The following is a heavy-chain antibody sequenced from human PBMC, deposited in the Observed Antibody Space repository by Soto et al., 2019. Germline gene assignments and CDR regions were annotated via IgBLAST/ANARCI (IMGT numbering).Heavy chain of an antibody. CDR1: GYTFTGYY. Sequence: QVQLVQSGAEVKKPGASVKVSCKASGYTFTGYYMHWVRQAPGQGLEWMGWINPNSGGTNYAQKIQGWVTMTRDTSISTAYMELSRLRSDDTAVYYCARDGSSPFYYYYGMDVWGQGTTVTVSS. V-gene: IGHV1-2*04. J-gene: IGHJ6*02. D-gene: IGHD6-6*01. CDR3: ARDGSSPFYYYYGMDV. CDR2: INPNSGGT.